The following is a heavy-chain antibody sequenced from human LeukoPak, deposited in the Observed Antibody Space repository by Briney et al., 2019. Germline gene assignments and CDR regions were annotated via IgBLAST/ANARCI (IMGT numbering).Heavy chain of an antibody. V-gene: IGHV4-31*03. Sequence: SETLSLTCTVSGGSISSGGYYWSWIRQHPGKGLEWIGYIYYSGSTYYNPSLKSRVTISVDTSKNQFSLKLSSVTAADTAVYYCARVVSGRPYDSSGLYFDYWGQGTLVTVSS. D-gene: IGHD3-22*01. CDR1: GGSISSGGYY. CDR2: IYYSGST. J-gene: IGHJ4*02. CDR3: ARVVSGRPYDSSGLYFDY.